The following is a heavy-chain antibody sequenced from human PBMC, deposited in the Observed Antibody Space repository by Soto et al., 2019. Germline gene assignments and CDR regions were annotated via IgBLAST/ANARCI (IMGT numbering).Heavy chain of an antibody. CDR3: AREGRIEGGSYTEEY. D-gene: IGHD1-26*01. Sequence: QVQLVQSGAEVKKPGSSVKVSCKASGGTFSSYAISWVRQAPGQGLEWMGGIIPIFGTANYAQKFQGRVTITADESTSTAYRELRSLRSEDTAVYYCAREGRIEGGSYTEEYWGQGTLVTVSS. CDR2: IIPIFGTA. CDR1: GGTFSSYA. V-gene: IGHV1-69*01. J-gene: IGHJ4*02.